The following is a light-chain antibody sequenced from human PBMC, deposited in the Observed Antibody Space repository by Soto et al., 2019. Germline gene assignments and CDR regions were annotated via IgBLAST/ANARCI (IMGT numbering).Light chain of an antibody. J-gene: IGKJ5*01. CDR1: QSVSSN. V-gene: IGKV3-15*01. Sequence: EIVMTQSPANLSVSPGERATLSCRASQSVSSNLAWYQQKPGQAPRLLIYGASTRATGIPARFSGSGSGTEFTLTISSLQSEDFAVYYCQQYNKWPPITFGQGTRLEIK. CDR3: QQYNKWPPIT. CDR2: GAS.